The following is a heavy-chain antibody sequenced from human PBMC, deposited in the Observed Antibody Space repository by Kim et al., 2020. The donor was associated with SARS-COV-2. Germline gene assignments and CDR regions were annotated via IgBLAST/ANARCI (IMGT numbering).Heavy chain of an antibody. V-gene: IGHV4-59*13. CDR1: GGSISSYY. Sequence: SETLSLTCTVSGGSISSYYWSWIRQPPGKGLEWIGYIYYSGSTNYNPSLKSRVTISVDTSKNQFSLKLSSVTAADTAVYYCARGPRGGQRATRAFDYWGQGTLVTVSS. CDR2: IYYSGST. D-gene: IGHD5-12*01. CDR3: ARGPRGGQRATRAFDY. J-gene: IGHJ4*02.